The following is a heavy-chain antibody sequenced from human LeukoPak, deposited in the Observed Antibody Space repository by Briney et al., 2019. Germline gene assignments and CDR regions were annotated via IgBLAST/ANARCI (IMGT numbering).Heavy chain of an antibody. CDR1: GMTSSDHW. CDR3: RTGPSYGYEW. V-gene: IGHV3-74*01. Sequence: RGSLRLSCAPSGMTSSDHWMHWGRQVPGNGLVWGSLIKTDGRTTIYADSVKGRFTISRDNGKSTLCLQLNGLRAEDTAIYYCRTGPSYGYEWWGQGTVVTVSS. D-gene: IGHD3-16*01. CDR2: IKTDGRTT. J-gene: IGHJ1*01.